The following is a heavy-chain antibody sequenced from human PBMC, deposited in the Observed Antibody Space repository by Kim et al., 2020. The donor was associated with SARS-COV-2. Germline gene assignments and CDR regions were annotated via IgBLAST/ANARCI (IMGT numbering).Heavy chain of an antibody. V-gene: IGHV3-21*01. CDR3: VRGGLTDRRVAVTYGSH. J-gene: IGHJ4*02. CDR1: GFSFTSYI. CDR2: VSGDSSHI. Sequence: GGSLRLSCVASGFSFTSYIMSWVRQAPGKGPEWVSSVSGDSSHIYYTDSVKGRFTISRDKAKNSLYLQMHSLRVEDTAVYYCVRGGLTDRRVAVTYGSHWGQGTGVTVSS. D-gene: IGHD4-17*01.